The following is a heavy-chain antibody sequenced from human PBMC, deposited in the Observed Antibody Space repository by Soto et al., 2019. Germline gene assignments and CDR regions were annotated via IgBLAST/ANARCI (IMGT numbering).Heavy chain of an antibody. D-gene: IGHD1-26*01. J-gene: IGHJ4*02. CDR2: IIPILGIA. V-gene: IGHV1-69*02. Sequence: QVQLVQSGAEVKKPGSSVKVSCKASGGTFSSYTISWVRQAPGQGLEWMGRIIPILGIANYAQKFQGRVTITEDKSTSTAYMELSSLRSEDTAVYYCARSGESGSYYESNDYWGQGTLVTVSS. CDR1: GGTFSSYT. CDR3: ARSGESGSYYESNDY.